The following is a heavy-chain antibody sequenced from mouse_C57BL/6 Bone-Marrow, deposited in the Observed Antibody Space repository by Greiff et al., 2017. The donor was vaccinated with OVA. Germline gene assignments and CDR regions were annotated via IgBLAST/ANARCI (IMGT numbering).Heavy chain of an antibody. CDR2: IRSKSNNYAT. J-gene: IGHJ3*01. Sequence: EVQRVESGGGLVQPKGSLKLSCAASGFSFNTYAMNWVRQAPGKGLEWVARIRSKSNNYATYYADSVKDRFTISRDDSESMLYLQMNNLKTEDTAMYYCVRQVVQAWFAYWGQGTLVTVSA. CDR1: GFSFNTYA. CDR3: VRQVVQAWFAY. V-gene: IGHV10-1*01. D-gene: IGHD1-1*02.